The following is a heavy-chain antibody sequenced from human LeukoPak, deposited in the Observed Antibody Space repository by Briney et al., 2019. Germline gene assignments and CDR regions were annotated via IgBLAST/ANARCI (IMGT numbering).Heavy chain of an antibody. CDR2: ISSGGSTI. D-gene: IGHD4-17*01. CDR1: GFTFSSFE. CDR3: ARAGGTVTYFDY. J-gene: IGHJ4*02. Sequence: GGSLRLSCAASGFTFSSFEMKWVRQAPGKGLEWVSYISSGGSTIYYADSVKGRFTISRDNAKNSLYLQMNSLRAEDTAVYYCARAGGTVTYFDYWGQGTLVTVSS. V-gene: IGHV3-48*03.